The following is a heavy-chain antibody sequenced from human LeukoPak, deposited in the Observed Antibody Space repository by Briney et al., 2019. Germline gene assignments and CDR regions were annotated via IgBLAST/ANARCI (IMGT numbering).Heavy chain of an antibody. Sequence: SETLSLTCAVYGGSFSGYYWSWIRQPPGKGLEWIGEINHSGSTNYNPSLKSRVTISVDTSKNQFSLKLSSVTAADTAVYYCARGRTPSLRYFDWLGAYYFDYWGQGTLVTVSS. V-gene: IGHV4-34*01. CDR1: GGSFSGYY. CDR2: INHSGST. J-gene: IGHJ4*02. D-gene: IGHD3-9*01. CDR3: ARGRTPSLRYFDWLGAYYFDY.